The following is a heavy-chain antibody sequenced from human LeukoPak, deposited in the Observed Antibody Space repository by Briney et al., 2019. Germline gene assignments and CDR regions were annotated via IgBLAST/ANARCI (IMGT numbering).Heavy chain of an antibody. Sequence: GRSLRLSCTSSGFTFSSYVMHSVRQAPGKGLEWITDISSTGSATFYADSVKGRFTISRHNAKNSLFLQMTSLRVEDTALYYCVRNLGKGGFDLWGQGTLVTVSS. CDR2: ISSTGSAT. V-gene: IGHV3-48*04. CDR3: VRNLGKGGFDL. CDR1: GFTFSSYV. J-gene: IGHJ3*01.